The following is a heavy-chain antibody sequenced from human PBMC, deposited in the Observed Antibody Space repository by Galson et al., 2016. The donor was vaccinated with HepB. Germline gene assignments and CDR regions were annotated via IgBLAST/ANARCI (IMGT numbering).Heavy chain of an antibody. D-gene: IGHD3-22*01. V-gene: IGHV3-23*01. CDR3: VQDLPDYYDSRGSYNGRRQFDY. Sequence: SLRLSCAASGFIFSTYGMSWVRQAPGKGLEWVSVISGSGDSTYYADSVKGRFTISKDHSKNTVYLQMNSLRVDDAAVYYCVQDLPDYYDSRGSYNGRRQFDYWGQGTLVTVSS. CDR1: GFIFSTYG. J-gene: IGHJ4*02. CDR2: ISGSGDST.